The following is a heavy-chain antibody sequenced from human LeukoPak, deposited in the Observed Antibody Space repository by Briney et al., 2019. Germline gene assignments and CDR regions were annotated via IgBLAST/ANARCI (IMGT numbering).Heavy chain of an antibody. V-gene: IGHV1-18*01. CDR1: GYTFTNLD. CDR2: ISAYNGNT. CDR3: ARDYDFWSGYYHDYYYYGMDV. Sequence: ASVKVSCKTSGYTFTNLDINWLRQAPGQGLEWMGWISAYNGNTNYAQKLQGRVTMTTDTSTSTAYMELRSLRSDDTAVYYCARDYDFWSGYYHDYYYYGMDVWGQGTTVTVSS. J-gene: IGHJ6*02. D-gene: IGHD3-3*01.